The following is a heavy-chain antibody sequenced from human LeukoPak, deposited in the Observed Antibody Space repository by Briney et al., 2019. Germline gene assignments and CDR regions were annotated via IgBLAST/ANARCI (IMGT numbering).Heavy chain of an antibody. V-gene: IGHV1-2*02. CDR2: INPNSAGT. J-gene: IGHJ6*02. CDR1: GYTFTGYY. D-gene: IGHD2-2*01. CDR3: AREDIVAVPPVGGMDV. Sequence: GDSVKDSSKAYGYTFTGYYMHWVRQAPGQGLEWMGRINPNSAGTNYAQKFQGRVTMTRDTSLSTAYMELSRLRSDDTAVYYCAREDIVAVPPVGGMDVWRQGTTVPVSS.